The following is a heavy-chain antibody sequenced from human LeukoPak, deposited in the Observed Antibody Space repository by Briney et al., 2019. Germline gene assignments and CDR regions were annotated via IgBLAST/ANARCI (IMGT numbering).Heavy chain of an antibody. V-gene: IGHV3-74*01. D-gene: IGHD5-18*01. Sequence: GGSLRLSCAASGFTFSSYWMHWVRQAPGKGLVWVSRINSDGSSTSYADSVKGRFTISRDNAKNTLYLQMNSLRAEDTAVYYCARGRDTAMVTARGYFDYWGQGTLSPSPQ. CDR2: INSDGSST. CDR1: GFTFSSYW. CDR3: ARGRDTAMVTARGYFDY. J-gene: IGHJ4*02.